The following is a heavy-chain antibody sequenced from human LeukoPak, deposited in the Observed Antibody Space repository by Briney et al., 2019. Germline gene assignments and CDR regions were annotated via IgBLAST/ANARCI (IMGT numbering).Heavy chain of an antibody. J-gene: IGHJ6*02. CDR3: ARDHDPKYYYYYGMDV. V-gene: IGHV4-4*07. CDR1: GGSISGYY. CDR2: IYTSGST. Sequence: SETLSLTCTVSGGSISGYYWSWIRQAAGKGLEWIGRIYTSGSTNYNPSLKSRVTMSVDTSKNQFSLKLSSVTAADTAVYYCARDHDPKYYYYYGMDVWGQGTTVTVSS. D-gene: IGHD1-1*01.